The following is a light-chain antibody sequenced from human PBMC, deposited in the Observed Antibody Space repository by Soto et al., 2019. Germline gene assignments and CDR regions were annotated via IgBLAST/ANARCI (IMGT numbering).Light chain of an antibody. V-gene: IGKV3-20*01. CDR1: QSISRY. CDR3: QQYGSSPPT. CDR2: GAS. J-gene: IGKJ1*01. Sequence: EIVLTQSPGTLSLSPGDRATLSCRASQSISRYLAWYQQKPGQGPRLLIYGASSRATGTPDRFSGSGSGTDFTLTINRLEPEDFALYYCQQYGSSPPTFGQGTKVDIK.